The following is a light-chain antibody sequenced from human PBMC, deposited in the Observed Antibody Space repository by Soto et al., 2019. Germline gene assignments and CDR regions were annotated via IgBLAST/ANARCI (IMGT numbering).Light chain of an antibody. J-gene: IGKJ1*01. CDR3: QQFGNSEA. Sequence: EIVLTQSPGTLSLSPGERATLSCRTSQSVTTSYLGWFQQKPGQAPKLLIYGATGIPDRFSGSGSGTDVTLTISRLETEDFAVYFCQQFGNSEAFGQGTKVEIK. V-gene: IGKV3-20*01. CDR1: QSVTTSY.